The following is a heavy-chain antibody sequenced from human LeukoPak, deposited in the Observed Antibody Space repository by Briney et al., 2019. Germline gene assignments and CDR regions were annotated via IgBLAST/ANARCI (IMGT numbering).Heavy chain of an antibody. V-gene: IGHV5-51*01. CDR2: IYPGDSDT. CDR3: SRLFLPWGEDVSYGSGSSSPDY. J-gene: IGHJ4*02. D-gene: IGHD3-10*01. Sequence: GESLKISCKGSGYSFTSYWIDWVRQMPGKGLEWMGIIYPGDSDTRYSPSFQGQVTISAHKSIRTAYLQWSSLKASDTAMYYCSRLFLPWGEDVSYGSGSSSPDYWGQGTLVTVSS. CDR1: GYSFTSYW.